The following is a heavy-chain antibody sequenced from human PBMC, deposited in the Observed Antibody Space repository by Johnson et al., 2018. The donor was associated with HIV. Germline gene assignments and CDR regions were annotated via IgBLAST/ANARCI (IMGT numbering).Heavy chain of an antibody. V-gene: IGHV3-74*02. J-gene: IGHJ3*02. CDR1: GFTFNDYY. CDR2: INSDGSST. CDR3: AKGSTPTMIIVVISAFDI. D-gene: IGHD3-22*01. Sequence: VQLVESGGGVARPGGSLRLSCAASGFTFNDYYMSWIRQAPGKGLVWVSRINSDGSSTSYADSVKGRFTVSRDNSKNTLYLEANSLGPEDTATYYCAKGSTPTMIIVVISAFDIWGQGTMVTVSS.